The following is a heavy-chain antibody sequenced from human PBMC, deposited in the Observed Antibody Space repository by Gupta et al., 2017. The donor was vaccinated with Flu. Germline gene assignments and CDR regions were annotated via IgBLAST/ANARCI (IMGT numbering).Heavy chain of an antibody. J-gene: IGHJ3*01. CDR3: VKDRGYTWDAIDF. CDR2: ISWNSDTI. CDR1: GITFDDYA. Sequence: EVQLVESGGGLVQPGRSLRLSCAASGITFDDYAMPWVRQAPGKGLEWVSGISWNSDTIGYADSVKGRFTLSRDTAKNSLYLQMNSLRPEDTALYYCVKDRGYTWDAIDFWGQGTMVTVSS. D-gene: IGHD6-13*01. V-gene: IGHV3-9*01.